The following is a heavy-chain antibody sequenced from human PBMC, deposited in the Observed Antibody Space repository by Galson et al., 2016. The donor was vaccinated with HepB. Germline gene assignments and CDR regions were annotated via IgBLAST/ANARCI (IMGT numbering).Heavy chain of an antibody. CDR1: GFTFSRYG. CDR3: ARDSFTIFGGTPNWFHP. Sequence: SLRLSCAASGFTFSRYGMHWVRQAPGKGLEWVAVILYDGSKKYYADSVKGRFTISRDNSKNTLYLQMNSLRAEDTAVYYCARDSFTIFGGTPNWFHPWGQGTLVTVSS. V-gene: IGHV3-33*01. D-gene: IGHD3-3*01. CDR2: ILYDGSKK. J-gene: IGHJ5*02.